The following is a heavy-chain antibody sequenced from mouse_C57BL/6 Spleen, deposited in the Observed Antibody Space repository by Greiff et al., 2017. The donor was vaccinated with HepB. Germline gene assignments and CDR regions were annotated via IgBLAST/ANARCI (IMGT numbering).Heavy chain of an antibody. Sequence: VQLQQPGAELVKPGASVKLSCKASGYTFTSYWMQWVKQRPGQGLEWIGEIDPSDSYTNYNQKFKGKATLTVDTSSSTAYMQLSSLTSEDSAVYYCARRLDYSYFDYWGQGTTLTVSS. V-gene: IGHV1-50*01. J-gene: IGHJ2*01. CDR2: IDPSDSYT. CDR3: ARRLDYSYFDY. D-gene: IGHD2-12*01. CDR1: GYTFTSYW.